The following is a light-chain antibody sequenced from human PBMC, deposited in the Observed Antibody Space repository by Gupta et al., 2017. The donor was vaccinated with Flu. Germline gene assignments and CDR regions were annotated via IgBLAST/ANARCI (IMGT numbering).Light chain of an antibody. V-gene: IGKV2-30*01. Sequence: DVVMPQSPLSLNVTLGQSASTSCTSSERLVYIDGNTYLHWFQQRPGHSPRRLIHKVSNRDSGVPDRFSGSGSGTDFTLKISRVEAEDVGVYYFMHDVKWPWTFGQGTKVEI. CDR1: ERLVYIDGNTY. J-gene: IGKJ1*01. CDR3: MHDVKWPWT. CDR2: KVS.